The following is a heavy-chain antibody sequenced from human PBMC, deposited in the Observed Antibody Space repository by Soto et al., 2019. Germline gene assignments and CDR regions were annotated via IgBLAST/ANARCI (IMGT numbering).Heavy chain of an antibody. CDR2: IKQDGSEK. J-gene: IGHJ6*02. CDR1: GGTFSSYT. V-gene: IGHV3-7*05. CDR3: ARGLSSSWYGLPRTGNYYGMDV. D-gene: IGHD6-13*01. Sequence: GASVKVSCKASGGTFSSYTISWVRQAPGQGLEWVTNIKQDGSEKYYVDSVKGRFTISRDNAKNSLYLQMNSLRAEDTAVYYCARGLSSSWYGLPRTGNYYGMDVWGQGTTVTVSS.